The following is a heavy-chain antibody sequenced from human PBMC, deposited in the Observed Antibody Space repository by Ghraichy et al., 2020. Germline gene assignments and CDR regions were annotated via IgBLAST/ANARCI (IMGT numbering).Heavy chain of an antibody. CDR3: ARAPGYCSGGSCFRPFDV. V-gene: IGHV4-30-4*01. J-gene: IGHJ4*02. CDR1: GGSISSGDYY. CDR2: IYYSGRT. Sequence: SETLSLTCTVSGGSISSGDYYWSWIRQPPGKGLEWIGYIYYSGRTYYNPSLQSRVTISVDTSKNQFSLKLSSVTAADTAVYYCARAPGYCSGGSCFRPFDVWGQGTLVTVSS. D-gene: IGHD2-15*01.